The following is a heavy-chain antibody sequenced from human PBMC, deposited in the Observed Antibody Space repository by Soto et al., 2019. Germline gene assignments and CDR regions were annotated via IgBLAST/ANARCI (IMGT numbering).Heavy chain of an antibody. V-gene: IGHV4-59*01. J-gene: IGHJ4*02. Sequence: QVQLQESGPGLVKPSETLSLTCTVSGGSINSYYWSWIRQSPGKGLGWIGYVYYSGTTYYNPSLQSRVTISVDTSKKQFSLKVRSVTAADTAIYFCARAGSTWRYFFEYWGQGSLVTVSS. CDR2: VYYSGTT. CDR1: GGSINSYY. D-gene: IGHD2-2*01. CDR3: ARAGSTWRYFFEY.